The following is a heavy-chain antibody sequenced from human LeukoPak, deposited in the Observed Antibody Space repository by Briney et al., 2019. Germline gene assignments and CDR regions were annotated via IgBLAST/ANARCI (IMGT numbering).Heavy chain of an antibody. CDR1: GYSISSGYY. J-gene: IGHJ5*02. V-gene: IGHV4-38-2*02. D-gene: IGHD2-21*01. Sequence: SETLSLTCTVSGYSISSGYYWGWIRQPPGKGLEWIGSIYHSGSTYYNPSLKSRVTISVDTSKNQFSLKLSSVTAADTAVYYCATSLSEIDWFDPWGQGTLVTVSS. CDR2: IYHSGST. CDR3: ATSLSEIDWFDP.